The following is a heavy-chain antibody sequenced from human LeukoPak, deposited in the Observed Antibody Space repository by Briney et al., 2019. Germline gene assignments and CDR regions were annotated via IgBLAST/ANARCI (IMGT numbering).Heavy chain of an antibody. Sequence: PSETLSLTCTVSGGSISSGGYSWSWIRQHSGKGLEWIGYIYYSGSTYYNPSLKSRVTISVDTSKNQFSLKLSSVTAADTAVYYCASTRSSIWYVFFDYWGQGTLVTVS. CDR3: ASTRSSIWYVFFDY. CDR2: IYYSGST. V-gene: IGHV4-31*03. CDR1: GGSISSGGYS. D-gene: IGHD6-13*01. J-gene: IGHJ4*02.